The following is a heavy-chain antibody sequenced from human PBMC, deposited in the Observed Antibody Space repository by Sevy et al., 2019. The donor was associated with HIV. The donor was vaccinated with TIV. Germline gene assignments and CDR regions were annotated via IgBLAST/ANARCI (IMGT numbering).Heavy chain of an antibody. Sequence: GGSLRLSCAASGFIFSNYYMTWVRQAPGKGLEWVSYISDRSDTISYVDSVKGRFTISRDNAKNALYLQMSSLRGEDTAVYYCARVRDRYCSGGSCYYGYFFDYWGQGTLVTVSS. D-gene: IGHD2-15*01. J-gene: IGHJ4*02. CDR3: ARVRDRYCSGGSCYYGYFFDY. CDR2: ISDRSDTI. V-gene: IGHV3-48*01. CDR1: GFIFSNYY.